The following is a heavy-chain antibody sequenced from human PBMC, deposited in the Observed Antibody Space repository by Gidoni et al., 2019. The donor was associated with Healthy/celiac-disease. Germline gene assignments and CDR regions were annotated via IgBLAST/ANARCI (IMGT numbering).Heavy chain of an antibody. CDR3: AKSIGYSSSSYWYFDL. J-gene: IGHJ2*01. CDR2: ISGSGGST. CDR1: GFTFSSYA. V-gene: IGHV3-23*01. Sequence: EVQLLESGGGLVQPGGSLRLSCAASGFTFSSYAMSWVRQAPGKGLEWVAAISGSGGSTYYADSVKGRFTISRDNSKNTLYLQMNSLRAEDTAVYYCAKSIGYSSSSYWYFDLWGRGTLVTVSS. D-gene: IGHD6-6*01.